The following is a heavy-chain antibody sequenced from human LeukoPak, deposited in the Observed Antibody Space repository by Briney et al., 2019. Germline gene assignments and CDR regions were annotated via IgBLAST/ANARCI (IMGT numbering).Heavy chain of an antibody. J-gene: IGHJ4*02. V-gene: IGHV3-23*01. CDR1: GFTFSSYA. D-gene: IGHD6-13*01. Sequence: TGGSLRLSCAASGFTFSSYAMSWVRQAPGKGLEWVSGISGSGGTTYYADSVKGRFTISGDNSKNTLYLQMNSLRAEDTAVYYCARGGAAAGLSYWGQGTLVTVSS. CDR2: ISGSGGTT. CDR3: ARGGAAAGLSY.